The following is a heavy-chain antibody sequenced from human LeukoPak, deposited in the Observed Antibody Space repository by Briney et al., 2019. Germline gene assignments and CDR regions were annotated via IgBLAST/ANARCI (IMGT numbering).Heavy chain of an antibody. CDR3: AREPRIAAAARNY. J-gene: IGHJ4*02. Sequence: GGSLRLACAASGFTVSGNYMSGVRQAPGKGLEGVSVIYSGGTTFYAASVKARFTISRANSKTPLYLQMNRLRAEATAVYYCAREPRIAAAARNYWGQGTLVTVSP. V-gene: IGHV3-66*01. CDR1: GFTVSGNY. D-gene: IGHD6-13*01. CDR2: IYSGGTT.